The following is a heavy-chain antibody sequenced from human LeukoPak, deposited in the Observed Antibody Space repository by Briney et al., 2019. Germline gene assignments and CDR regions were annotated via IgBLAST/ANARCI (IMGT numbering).Heavy chain of an antibody. CDR2: IIPIFGTA. J-gene: IGHJ6*02. D-gene: IGHD5-12*01. Sequence: SVKVSCKASGGTFSSYAISWVRQAPGQGLEWMGGIIPIFGTANYAQKLQGRVTMTTDTSTSTAYMELRSLRSDDTAVYYCARVGFYYYGLDVWGQGTTVTVSS. V-gene: IGHV1-69*05. CDR1: GGTFSSYA. CDR3: ARVGFYYYGLDV.